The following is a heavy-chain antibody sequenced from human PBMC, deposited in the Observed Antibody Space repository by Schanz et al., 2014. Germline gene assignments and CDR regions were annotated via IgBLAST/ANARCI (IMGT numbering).Heavy chain of an antibody. D-gene: IGHD3-3*01. J-gene: IGHJ4*02. CDR3: VRDSFFAFDY. CDR2: ISSSSSTI. Sequence: EVQLVESGGGLVKPGGSLRLSCATSGLTFTSAWMSWVRQAPGKGLEWVAYISSSSSTIHYADSVKGRFTISRDSAENSLYLQMNSLRAEDTAVYYCVRDSFFAFDYWGQGTLVTVSS. CDR1: GLTFTSAW. V-gene: IGHV3-48*04.